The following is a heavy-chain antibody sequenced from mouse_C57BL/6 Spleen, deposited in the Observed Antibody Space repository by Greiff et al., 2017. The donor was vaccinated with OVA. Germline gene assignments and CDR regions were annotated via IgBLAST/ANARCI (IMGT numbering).Heavy chain of an antibody. CDR2: IRSKSNNYAT. J-gene: IGHJ1*03. D-gene: IGHD1-1*01. Sequence: GGGLVQPKGSLKLSCAASGFSFNTYAMNWVRQAPGKGLEWVARIRSKSNNYATYYADSVKDRFTISRDDSESMLYLQMNNLKTEDTAMYYCVRQRFNYYGSSYWYFDVWGTGTTVTVSS. CDR3: VRQRFNYYGSSYWYFDV. V-gene: IGHV10-1*01. CDR1: GFSFNTYA.